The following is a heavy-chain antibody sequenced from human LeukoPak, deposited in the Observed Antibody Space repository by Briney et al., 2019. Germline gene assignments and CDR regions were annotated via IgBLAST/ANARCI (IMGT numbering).Heavy chain of an antibody. CDR3: ARDWNDSSGYGGFEI. Sequence: SETLSLTCTVSGGSISSYYWSWIRQPPGKGLEWIGYISYSGSTNYNPSLKSRAAITVDTSKNQFSLNLRSVTAADTAVYYCARDWNDSSGYGGFEIWGQGTMVTVSS. CDR1: GGSISSYY. V-gene: IGHV4-59*01. D-gene: IGHD3-22*01. CDR2: ISYSGST. J-gene: IGHJ3*02.